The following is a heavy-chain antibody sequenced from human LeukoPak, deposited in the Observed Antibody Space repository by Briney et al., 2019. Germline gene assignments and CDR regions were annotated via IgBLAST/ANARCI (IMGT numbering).Heavy chain of an antibody. V-gene: IGHV3-66*01. J-gene: IGHJ4*02. CDR1: GVTVSGSY. Sequence: PGGSLRLSCAASGVTVSGSYMSWVRQAPGKGLEWVSVIYTSGDTYYADSVKGRFTISRDRSKNTLYLQMNTLRTEDTAVYYCVRVRYSGSWFPVPNFDCWGQGTLVTVSS. CDR3: VRVRYSGSWFPVPNFDC. D-gene: IGHD1-26*01. CDR2: IYTSGDT.